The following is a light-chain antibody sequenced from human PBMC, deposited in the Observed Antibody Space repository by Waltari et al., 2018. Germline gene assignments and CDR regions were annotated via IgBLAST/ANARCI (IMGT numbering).Light chain of an antibody. CDR1: QSIATN. Sequence: IVMTQSPPTLSVSPGEGATPSCTASQSIATNLAWYQQKPGQGPRLLFSVASARVAGIPARVSGRGSGTEFTLTISSLQSEDFAVYYCQQYNDYYSFGQGTRLEIK. CDR3: QQYNDYYS. J-gene: IGKJ2*01. CDR2: VAS. V-gene: IGKV3-15*01.